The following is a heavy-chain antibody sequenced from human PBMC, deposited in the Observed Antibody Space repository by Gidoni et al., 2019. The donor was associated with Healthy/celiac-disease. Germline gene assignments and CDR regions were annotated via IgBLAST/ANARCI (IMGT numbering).Heavy chain of an antibody. CDR3: ARATLLDYYGSSWVDY. CDR1: GGSISRSSYY. Sequence: QLQLQESGPGLVKPSETLSLTCTVSGGSISRSSYYWGWIRQPPGKGLEWIGGIYYRGSPYYNPSLKSRVTISVDTSKNQFSLKLSSVTAADTAVYYCARATLLDYYGSSWVDYWGQGTLVTVSS. D-gene: IGHD3-22*01. V-gene: IGHV4-39*01. J-gene: IGHJ4*02. CDR2: IYYRGSP.